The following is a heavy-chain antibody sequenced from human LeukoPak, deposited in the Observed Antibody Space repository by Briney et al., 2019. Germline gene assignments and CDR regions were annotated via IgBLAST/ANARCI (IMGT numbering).Heavy chain of an antibody. D-gene: IGHD1-26*01. CDR1: GYTFTSYG. V-gene: IGHV1-18*01. CDR3: ARDSGSYYYNYFDY. CDR2: ISAYDGNT. J-gene: IGHJ4*02. Sequence: ASVKVSCKASGYTFTSYGISWVRQAPGQGLEWMGWISAYDGNTNYAQKLQGRVTMTTDTSTSTAYMELRSLRSDDTAVYYCARDSGSYYYNYFDYWGQGTLVTVSS.